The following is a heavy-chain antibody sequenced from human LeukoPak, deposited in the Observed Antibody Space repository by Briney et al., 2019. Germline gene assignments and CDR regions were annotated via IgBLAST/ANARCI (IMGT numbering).Heavy chain of an antibody. CDR2: INHSGST. Sequence: SETLSLTCAVYGGSFSGYYWSWIRQPPGKGLEWIGEINHSGSTNHNPSLKSRVTLSLDTSKNQFSLKLSSVTAADTAVYYCARGRSGSYVDWGQGTLVTVSS. CDR1: GGSFSGYY. J-gene: IGHJ4*02. D-gene: IGHD1-26*01. V-gene: IGHV4-34*01. CDR3: ARGRSGSYVD.